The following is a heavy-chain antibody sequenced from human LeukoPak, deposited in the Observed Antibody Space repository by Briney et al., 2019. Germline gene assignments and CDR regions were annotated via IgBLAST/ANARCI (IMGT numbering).Heavy chain of an antibody. Sequence: ASVKVSCKASGYTFTSYGISWVRQAPGQGLEWMGWVSAYNGNTNYAQKLQGRVTMTTDTSTSTAYMELRSLRSDDTAVYYCARPREGMAGEPPLSWFDPWGQGTLVTVSS. CDR3: ARPREGMAGEPPLSWFDP. CDR2: VSAYNGNT. D-gene: IGHD6-19*01. V-gene: IGHV1-18*01. CDR1: GYTFTSYG. J-gene: IGHJ5*02.